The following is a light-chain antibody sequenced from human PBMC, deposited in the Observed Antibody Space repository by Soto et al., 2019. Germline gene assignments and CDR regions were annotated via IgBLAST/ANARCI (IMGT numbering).Light chain of an antibody. CDR3: QQYYSTPWT. V-gene: IGKV4-1*01. J-gene: IGKJ1*01. CDR2: WAS. CDR1: QRVLYSSNNKHY. Sequence: DIVMTQSPDSLAASLGERATINCKSSQRVLYSSNNKHYLVWYHQKPGQPPKLLIDWASTRESGDPDRFSGGGSGTDFTRTINSLQAEDVAIYYSQQYYSTPWTFVQGTNVDIK.